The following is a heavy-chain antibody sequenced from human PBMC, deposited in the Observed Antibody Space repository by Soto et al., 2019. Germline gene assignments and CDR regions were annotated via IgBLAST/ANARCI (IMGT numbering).Heavy chain of an antibody. J-gene: IGHJ4*02. D-gene: IGHD5-18*01. CDR3: VGDQDVHTPMVHGNY. CDR2: ISSSKTT. CDR1: GITFSSYS. V-gene: IGHV3-48*02. Sequence: EVQLVESGGGLVQPGESLRLSCTASGITFSSYSMNWVRLAPGKGLEWLSYISSSKTTYADSVKGRFTISGDNAKNSVYLQMNSLRDEDTAVYYCVGDQDVHTPMVHGNYWGRGTRVTVSS.